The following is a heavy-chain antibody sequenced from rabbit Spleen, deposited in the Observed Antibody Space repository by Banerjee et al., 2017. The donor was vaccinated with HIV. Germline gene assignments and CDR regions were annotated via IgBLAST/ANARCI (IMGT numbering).Heavy chain of an antibody. CDR1: GFDFSSNA. D-gene: IGHD5-1*01. J-gene: IGHJ4*01. Sequence: QEQLVESGGDLVKPGASLTLTCKASGFDFSSNAMCWVRQAPGKGLEWIACINTATGKAVYASWAKGRFTISKTSSTTVTLQMTSLTAADTATYFCARDLVTVIGWNFNLWGPGTLVTVS. CDR2: INTATGKA. CDR3: ARDLVTVIGWNFNL. V-gene: IGHV1S45*01.